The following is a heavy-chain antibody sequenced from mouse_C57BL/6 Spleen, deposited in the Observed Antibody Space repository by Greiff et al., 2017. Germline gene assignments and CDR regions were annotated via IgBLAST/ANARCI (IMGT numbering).Heavy chain of an antibody. CDR1: GYTFTDYY. D-gene: IGHD2-4*01. CDR2: INPYNGGT. V-gene: IGHV1-19*01. CDR3: ARSGVYDYPWCAY. Sequence: EVQLQQSGPVLVKPGASVKMSCKASGYTFTDYYMNWVKQSHGKSLEWIGVINPYNGGTSYNQKFKGKATLTVDKSSSTAYMELNSLTSEDSAVYYCARSGVYDYPWCAYRGQGTLVTVSA. J-gene: IGHJ3*01.